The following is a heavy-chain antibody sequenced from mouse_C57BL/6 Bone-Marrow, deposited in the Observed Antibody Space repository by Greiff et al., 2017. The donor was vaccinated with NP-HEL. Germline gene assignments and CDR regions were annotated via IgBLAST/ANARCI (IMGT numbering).Heavy chain of an antibody. CDR2: INPNNGGT. CDR3: AREGLTTAADY. J-gene: IGHJ2*01. D-gene: IGHD1-2*01. CDR1: GYTFTDYY. V-gene: IGHV1-26*01. Sequence: VQLQQSGPELVKPGASVKISCKASGYTFTDYYMNWVKQSHGKSLEWIGDINPNNGGTSYNQKFKGKATLTVDKSSSTAYMELRSLTSEDSAVYYCAREGLTTAADYWGQGTTLTVSS.